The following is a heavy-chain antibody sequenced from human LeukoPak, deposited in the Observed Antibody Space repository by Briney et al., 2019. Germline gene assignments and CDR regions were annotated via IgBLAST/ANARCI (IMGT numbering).Heavy chain of an antibody. J-gene: IGHJ5*02. V-gene: IGHV4-59*11. D-gene: IGHD3-22*01. CDR1: GASISSHY. CDR3: AREPGFDSSGYLNWFDP. CDR2: IHYSGST. Sequence: SETLSLTCSVSGASISSHYWSWIRQPPGKGLEWIGYIHYSGSTNCNPSLKSRVTISVDTSKNQLSLKLSSVTAADTAVYYCAREPGFDSSGYLNWFDPWGQGTLVTVSS.